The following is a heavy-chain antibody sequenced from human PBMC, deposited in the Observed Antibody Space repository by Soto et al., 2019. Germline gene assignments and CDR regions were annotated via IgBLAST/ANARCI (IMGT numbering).Heavy chain of an antibody. CDR2: IYYSGST. CDR3: AREVSLAVAGTFDY. CDR1: GGSISSGGYY. D-gene: IGHD6-19*01. V-gene: IGHV4-31*03. Sequence: TVSGGSISSGGYYWSWIRQHPGKGLEWIGYIYYSGSTYYNPSLKSRVTISVDTSKNQFSLKLSSVTAADTAVYYCAREVSLAVAGTFDYWGQGTLVTVSS. J-gene: IGHJ4*02.